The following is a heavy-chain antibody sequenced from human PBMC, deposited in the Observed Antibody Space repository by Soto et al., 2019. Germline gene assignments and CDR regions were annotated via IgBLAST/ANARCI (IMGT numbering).Heavy chain of an antibody. V-gene: IGHV3-23*01. D-gene: IGHD6-19*01. J-gene: IGHJ4*02. CDR2: IINSGGST. CDR3: AKDKMEQWLVGGYFDF. CDR1: GFTFSSYG. Sequence: EVKLLESGGDLVQPGGSLRLSCAASGFTFSSYGMSWVRQAPGMGLDWVSAIINSGGSTYYADSVRGRFTISRDNSKNTLYLQMNSLRAEDTAVYYCAKDKMEQWLVGGYFDFWGQGTLVTVSS.